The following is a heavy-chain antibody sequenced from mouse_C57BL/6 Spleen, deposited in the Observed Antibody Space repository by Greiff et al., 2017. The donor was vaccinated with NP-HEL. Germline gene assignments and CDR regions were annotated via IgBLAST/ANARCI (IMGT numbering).Heavy chain of an antibody. V-gene: IGHV1-59*01. J-gene: IGHJ3*01. CDR1: GYTFTSYW. CDR3: ARFYWAFAY. D-gene: IGHD4-1*01. CDR2: IDPSDSYT. Sequence: QVQLQQPGAELVRPGTSVKLSCKASGYTFTSYWMHWVKQRPGQGLEWIGVIDPSDSYTNYNQKFKGKATLTVDTSSSTAYMQLSSLTSEDSAVYYCARFYWAFAYWGQGTLVTVSA.